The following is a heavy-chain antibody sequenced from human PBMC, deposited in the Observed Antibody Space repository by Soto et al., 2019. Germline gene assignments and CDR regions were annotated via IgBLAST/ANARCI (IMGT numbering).Heavy chain of an antibody. Sequence: PGGSLRLSCAASGFTFSSYAMHWVRQAPGKGLEWVAVISYDGSNKYYADSVKGRFTISRDNSKNTLYLQMNSLRAEDTAVYYCATNRRVTTVVTTQPKTDYWGQGTLVTVSS. CDR1: GFTFSSYA. J-gene: IGHJ4*02. D-gene: IGHD4-17*01. V-gene: IGHV3-30-3*01. CDR2: ISYDGSNK. CDR3: ATNRRVTTVVTTQPKTDY.